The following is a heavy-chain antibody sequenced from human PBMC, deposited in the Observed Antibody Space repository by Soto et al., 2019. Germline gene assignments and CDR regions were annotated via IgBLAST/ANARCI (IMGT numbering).Heavy chain of an antibody. CDR1: GFTFSGSA. J-gene: IGHJ6*02. Sequence: GGSLRLSCAASGFTFSGSAMHWVRQASGKGLEWVGRIRSKANSYATAYAASVKGRFTISRDDSKNTAYLQMNSLKTEDTAVYYCTPRTTNYGMDVWGQGTTVTVSS. D-gene: IGHD1-1*01. V-gene: IGHV3-73*01. CDR2: IRSKANSYAT. CDR3: TPRTTNYGMDV.